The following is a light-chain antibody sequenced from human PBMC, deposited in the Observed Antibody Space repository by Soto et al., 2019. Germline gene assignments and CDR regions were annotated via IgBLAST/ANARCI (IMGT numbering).Light chain of an antibody. CDR2: GSS. V-gene: IGKV3-20*01. CDR1: QIVSNKY. J-gene: IGKJ2*01. CDR3: QQYGSSTPYT. Sequence: EVVLTQSPGNLSLSPGERATLSCRASQIVSNKYFALYQQKTGQSPNLLIFGSSDRATGIPDRCSGSGSGTNFTIPIISLEPEDVSVSYCQQYGSSTPYTFGQGTKLEIK.